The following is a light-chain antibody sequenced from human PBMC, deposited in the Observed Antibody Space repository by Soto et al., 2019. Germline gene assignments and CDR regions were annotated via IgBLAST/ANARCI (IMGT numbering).Light chain of an antibody. CDR3: QQYNGYSRT. V-gene: IGKV1-5*01. CDR1: QTISSW. Sequence: DIQMTQSPXSLSASVGDRVTITCGASQTISSWLAWYQQKPGKAPKLMIYDASSLESGVPSRFSGSGSGTEFTLTISSLQPDDFATYYCQQYNGYSRTFGQGTKVDI. J-gene: IGKJ1*01. CDR2: DAS.